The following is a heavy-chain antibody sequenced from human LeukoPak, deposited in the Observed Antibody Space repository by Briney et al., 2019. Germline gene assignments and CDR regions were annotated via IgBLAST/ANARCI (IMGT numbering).Heavy chain of an antibody. Sequence: SVKGRFTISRDNSKNTLYLQMNSLRVDDTAVYYCAKEAYYYGMDVWGQGTTVTVSS. J-gene: IGHJ6*02. CDR3: AKEAYYYGMDV. V-gene: IGHV3-23*01.